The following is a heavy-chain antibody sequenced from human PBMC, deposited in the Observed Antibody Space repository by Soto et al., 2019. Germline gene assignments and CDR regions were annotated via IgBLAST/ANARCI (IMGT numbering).Heavy chain of an antibody. CDR1: GFTFSSYA. D-gene: IGHD6-19*01. V-gene: IGHV3-30-3*01. J-gene: IGHJ6*02. Sequence: QVQLVESGGGVVQPGRSLRLSCAASGFTFSSYAMHWVRQAPGKGLEWVAVISYDGSNKYYADSVKGRFTFSRDNSKNTLYLQMNSLRAEDTAVYYCARDPSAAVAGIYYYYGMDVWGQGTTVTVSS. CDR3: ARDPSAAVAGIYYYYGMDV. CDR2: ISYDGSNK.